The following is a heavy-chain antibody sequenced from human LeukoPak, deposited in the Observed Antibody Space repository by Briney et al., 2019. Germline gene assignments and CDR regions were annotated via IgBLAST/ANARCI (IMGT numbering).Heavy chain of an antibody. V-gene: IGHV3-33*01. Sequence: TGGSLRLSCAASGFTFSSYGMRWVRQAPGKGLEWVAVIWYDGSNKYYADSVKGRFTISRDNSKNTLYLQMNSLRAEDTAVYYCASLPFYGSGSYNFDYWGQGTLVTVSS. D-gene: IGHD3-10*01. CDR2: IWYDGSNK. CDR3: ASLPFYGSGSYNFDY. J-gene: IGHJ4*02. CDR1: GFTFSSYG.